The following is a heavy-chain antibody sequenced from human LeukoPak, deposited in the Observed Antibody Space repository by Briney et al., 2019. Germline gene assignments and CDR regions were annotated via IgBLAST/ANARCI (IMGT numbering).Heavy chain of an antibody. V-gene: IGHV1-8*01. CDR3: ARGPPRYPRFDY. J-gene: IGHJ4*02. Sequence: ASVKVSCKASGSTFPSYDFNGVGQATGQGLDGMGWMNPNSGNTGYAQKFQGRVTMTRNTSISTAYMELSSLRSEDTAVYYCARGPPRYPRFDYWGQGTLVTVSS. D-gene: IGHD2-2*02. CDR2: MNPNSGNT. CDR1: GSTFPSYD.